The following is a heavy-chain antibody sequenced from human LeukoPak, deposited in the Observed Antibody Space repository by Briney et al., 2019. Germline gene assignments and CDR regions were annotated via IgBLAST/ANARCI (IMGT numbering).Heavy chain of an antibody. CDR2: ISYDGSNK. V-gene: IGHV3-30-3*01. CDR1: GFTFSSYA. J-gene: IGHJ4*02. Sequence: GGSLTLSCAASGFTFSSYAMHWVGQAPGKGLEWVAVISYDGSNKYYADSVKGRFTISRDNSKNTLYLQMNSLRAEDTAVYYCARDIFVVVPAAPDYWGQGTLVTVSS. D-gene: IGHD2-2*01. CDR3: ARDIFVVVPAAPDY.